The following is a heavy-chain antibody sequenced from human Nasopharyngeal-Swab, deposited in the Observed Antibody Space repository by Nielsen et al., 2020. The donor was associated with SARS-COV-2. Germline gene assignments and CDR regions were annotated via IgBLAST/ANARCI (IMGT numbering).Heavy chain of an antibody. CDR2: INHSGST. Sequence: WILQPPGKGLEWIGEINHSGSTNYNPSLKSRVTISVDTSKNQFSLKLSSVTAADTAVYYCARSKKAPFDYWGQGTLVTVSS. V-gene: IGHV4-34*01. J-gene: IGHJ4*02. CDR3: ARSKKAPFDY.